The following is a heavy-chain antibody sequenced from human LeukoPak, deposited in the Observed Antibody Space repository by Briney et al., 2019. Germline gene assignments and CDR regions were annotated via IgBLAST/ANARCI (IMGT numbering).Heavy chain of an antibody. V-gene: IGHV3-21*01. Sequence: GGSLRLSCAASGFTFSSYSMNWVRQAPGKGLEWVSSISSSSSYIYYADSVKGRFTISRDNAKNSLYLQMNSLRAEDTAVYYCARDPRAYDSSGYSEYWGRGTLVTVSS. CDR2: ISSSSSYI. J-gene: IGHJ4*02. CDR3: ARDPRAYDSSGYSEY. D-gene: IGHD3-22*01. CDR1: GFTFSSYS.